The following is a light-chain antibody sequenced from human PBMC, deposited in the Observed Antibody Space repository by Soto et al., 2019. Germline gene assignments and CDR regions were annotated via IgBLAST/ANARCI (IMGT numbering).Light chain of an antibody. Sequence: DIQMTQSPSTLSASVEAGVTITCRASQSIRSWLAWYQQKPGKAPKLLIYQASSLESGVPSRFSGSGSRTECLLPHSSLPPDDFATCFCQQYDTYPLTFGGGTKVEIK. CDR2: QAS. CDR1: QSIRSW. J-gene: IGKJ4*01. V-gene: IGKV1-5*03. CDR3: QQYDTYPLT.